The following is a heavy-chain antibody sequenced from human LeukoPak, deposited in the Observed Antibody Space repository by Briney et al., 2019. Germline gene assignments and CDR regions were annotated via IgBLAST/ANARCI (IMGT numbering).Heavy chain of an antibody. D-gene: IGHD3-3*01. CDR2: ISGSGGST. Sequence: GGSLRLSCAASGFTFSNHWMSWVRQPPGKGLEWVSAISGSGGSTYYADSVKGRFTISRDNSKNTLYLQMNSLRAEDTAVYYCAKGGSYYDFWSGYPYFDYWGQGTLVTVSS. V-gene: IGHV3-23*01. J-gene: IGHJ4*02. CDR3: AKGGSYYDFWSGYPYFDY. CDR1: GFTFSNHW.